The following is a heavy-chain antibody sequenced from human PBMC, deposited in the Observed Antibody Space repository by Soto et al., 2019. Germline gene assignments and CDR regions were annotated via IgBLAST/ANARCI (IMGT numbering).Heavy chain of an antibody. CDR3: ARDPWAADY. Sequence: EVQLVESGGGLVQPGGSLRLSCAASGFTVSTKYMSWVRQAPGKGLEWGSVIYSGGSTFYADSVRGRFTISRDNSKNTVNRQMNSLRAEDTAVYYCARDPWAADYWGQGTLVTVSS. CDR1: GFTVSTKY. J-gene: IGHJ4*02. CDR2: IYSGGST. V-gene: IGHV3-66*01. D-gene: IGHD3-16*01.